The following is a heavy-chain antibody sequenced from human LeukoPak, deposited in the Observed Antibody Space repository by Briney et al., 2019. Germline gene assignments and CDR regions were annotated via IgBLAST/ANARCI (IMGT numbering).Heavy chain of an antibody. D-gene: IGHD3-16*02. V-gene: IGHV4-39*07. CDR2: IYHSGST. CDR3: ARAPYDYVWGSYRYTVAFDI. CDR1: GGSISSSSYY. Sequence: SETLSLTCTVSGGSISSSSYYWGWIRQPPGKGLEWIGEIYHSGSTNYNPSLKSRVTISVDKSKNQFSLKLSSVTAADTAVYYCARAPYDYVWGSYRYTVAFDIWGQGTMVTVSS. J-gene: IGHJ3*02.